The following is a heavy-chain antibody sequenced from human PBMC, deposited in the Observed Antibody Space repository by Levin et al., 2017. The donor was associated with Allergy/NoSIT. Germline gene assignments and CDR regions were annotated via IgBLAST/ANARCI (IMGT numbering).Heavy chain of an antibody. CDR3: ARDQGYFDY. V-gene: IGHV4-30-2*01. J-gene: IGHJ4*02. CDR1: GGSISSGGYS. CDR2: IYHSGST. Sequence: LSQTLSLTCAVSGGSISSGGYSWSWIRQPPGKGLEWIGYIYHSGSTYYNPSLKSRVTISVDRSKNQFSLKLSSVTAADTAVYYCARDQGYFDYWGQGTLVTVSS.